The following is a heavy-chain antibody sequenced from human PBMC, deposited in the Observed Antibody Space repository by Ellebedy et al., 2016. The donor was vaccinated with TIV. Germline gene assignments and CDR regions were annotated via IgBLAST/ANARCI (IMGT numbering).Heavy chain of an antibody. CDR1: GFTFSSYG. Sequence: GESLKISXAASGFTFSSYGMHWVRQAPGKGLEWVTVISYDGSNKYYADSVKGRFTISRDNSKNTLYLQMNSLRVEDTAVYYCAKTPGVSLRFDFWGQGTQVTVSS. CDR3: AKTPGVSLRFDF. CDR2: ISYDGSNK. V-gene: IGHV3-30*18. J-gene: IGHJ4*02. D-gene: IGHD1-14*01.